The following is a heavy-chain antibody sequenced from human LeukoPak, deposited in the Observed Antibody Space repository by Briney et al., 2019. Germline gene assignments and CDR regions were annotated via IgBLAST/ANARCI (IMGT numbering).Heavy chain of an antibody. J-gene: IGHJ4*02. CDR3: ARDRTVTTLFDY. CDR2: IKTDGSIT. D-gene: IGHD4-17*01. V-gene: IGHV3-74*01. Sequence: PGGSLRLSCAASGFTFSSYWMPWFRQAPGKGLVWVSRIKTDGSITGYAESVKGRFTTSRDNANTTLHLQMSRLRAEDTAVYYCARDRTVTTLFDYWGQGTLVTVSS. CDR1: GFTFSSYW.